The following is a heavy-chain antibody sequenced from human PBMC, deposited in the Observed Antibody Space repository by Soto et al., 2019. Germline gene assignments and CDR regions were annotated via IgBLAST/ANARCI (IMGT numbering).Heavy chain of an antibody. Sequence: QVQLVESGGGVVQPGRSLRLSCAASGFTFSNYAMHWVRQAPGKGLEWVTVISSDGNNKYYADSVKGRFTISRDNSNNTPYLQVISLRAEDTAVYYCARERRGGNSGYYLDYWGQGTLVTVSS. D-gene: IGHD2-21*02. J-gene: IGHJ4*02. V-gene: IGHV3-30-3*01. CDR1: GFTFSNYA. CDR2: ISSDGNNK. CDR3: ARERRGGNSGYYLDY.